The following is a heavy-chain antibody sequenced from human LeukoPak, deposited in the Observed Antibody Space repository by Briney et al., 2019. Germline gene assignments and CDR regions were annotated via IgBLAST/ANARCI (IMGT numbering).Heavy chain of an antibody. V-gene: IGHV4-59*08. CDR3: ARHVGPGYSYGFDN. J-gene: IGHJ4*02. CDR1: GGSISRHY. CDR2: ISYSGST. Sequence: PSETLSLTCTVSGGSISRHYWSWIRQAPGKGLERIGYISYSGSTNYNPSLKSRVTISVDTSKNQFSLKLSSVTAADTAVFYCARHVGPGYSYGFDNWGQGTLVTVSS. D-gene: IGHD5-18*01.